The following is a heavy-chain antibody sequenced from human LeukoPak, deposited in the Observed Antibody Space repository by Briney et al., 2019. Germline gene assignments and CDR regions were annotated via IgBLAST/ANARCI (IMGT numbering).Heavy chain of an antibody. CDR2: IYTSGST. V-gene: IGHV4-4*07. Sequence: KPSATLSLTCTLSAGSMSSYYWSWIRQPAGKGLEWIGRIYTSGSTNYNPSLKSRVTMSVDTSKNQFSLKLSSVTAADTAVYYCARIVVPYYYYMDVWGKGTTVTVSS. J-gene: IGHJ6*03. D-gene: IGHD3-22*01. CDR3: ARIVVPYYYYMDV. CDR1: AGSMSSYY.